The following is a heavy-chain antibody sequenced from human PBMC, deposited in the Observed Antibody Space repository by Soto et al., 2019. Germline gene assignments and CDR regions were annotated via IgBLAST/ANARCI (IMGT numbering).Heavy chain of an antibody. V-gene: IGHV1-18*01. D-gene: IGHD6-25*01. CDR1: GYTFTSYG. CDR3: ARRRGIAAAAPNDYYYRDV. Sequence: QVQLVQSGAEVKKHGASVKVSCKASGYTFTSYGISWVRQAPGQGLEWMGWISAYNGNTNYAQKLQGRVTMTTDTTTSTAYMELRSLRSDDTAVYYCARRRGIAAAAPNDYYYRDVWGKGTTVTVSS. J-gene: IGHJ6*03. CDR2: ISAYNGNT.